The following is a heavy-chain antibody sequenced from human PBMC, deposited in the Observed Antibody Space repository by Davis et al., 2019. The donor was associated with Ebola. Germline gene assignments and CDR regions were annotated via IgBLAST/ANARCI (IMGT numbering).Heavy chain of an antibody. D-gene: IGHD6-19*01. CDR2: ISWNSGAI. Sequence: PGGSLRLSCTASGFTFHDYAVHWVRQGPGKGLEWVPGISWNSGAIGYADSVRGRFAISRDNAKNSLYLQMNTMRAEDTALYYCAKDSSGWPSGYFDYWGQGALVTVSS. J-gene: IGHJ4*02. V-gene: IGHV3-9*01. CDR3: AKDSSGWPSGYFDY. CDR1: GFTFHDYA.